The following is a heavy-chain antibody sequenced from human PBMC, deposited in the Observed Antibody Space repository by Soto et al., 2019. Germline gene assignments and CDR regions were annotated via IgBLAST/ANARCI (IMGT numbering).Heavy chain of an antibody. Sequence: PSETLSLTCTVSGGSISSYYWSLIRQPPGKGLEWIGYIYYSGSTNYNPSLKSRVTISVDTSKNQFSLKLSSVTAADTAVYYCARGGVGYCSSTSCYSHYYYYCMDVWGKGTTVTVSS. J-gene: IGHJ6*03. CDR3: ARGGVGYCSSTSCYSHYYYYCMDV. CDR1: GGSISSYY. V-gene: IGHV4-59*01. D-gene: IGHD2-2*01. CDR2: IYYSGST.